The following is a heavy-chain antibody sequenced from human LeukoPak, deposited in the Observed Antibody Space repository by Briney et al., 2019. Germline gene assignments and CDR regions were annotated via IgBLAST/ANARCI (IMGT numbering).Heavy chain of an antibody. CDR2: ISGSGGST. V-gene: IGHV3-23*01. D-gene: IGHD1-7*01. CDR3: ARVAYNWNYVVDL. J-gene: IGHJ5*02. Sequence: QSGGSLRLSCAASGFTFSSYAMSWVRQAPGKGLEWVSAISGSGGSTYYADSVKGRFAISGDNSKNTLYLQMNSLRAEDMAVYYCARVAYNWNYVVDLWGQGTLVTVSS. CDR1: GFTFSSYA.